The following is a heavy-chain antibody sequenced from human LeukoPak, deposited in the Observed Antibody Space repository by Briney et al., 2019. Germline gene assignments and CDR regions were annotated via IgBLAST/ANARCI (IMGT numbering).Heavy chain of an antibody. D-gene: IGHD1-1*01. Sequence: SETLSLPCTVSGGSISSFFWTWIRQPPGKGLEWIGSMHYSGDTKYNPSLKSRVSLSIDTSKQQFSLRLSSVTAADTAVYYCARDLELERNRWNYFESWGQGTLVTVSS. J-gene: IGHJ4*02. CDR3: ARDLELERNRWNYFES. CDR1: GGSISSFF. V-gene: IGHV4-59*01. CDR2: MHYSGDT.